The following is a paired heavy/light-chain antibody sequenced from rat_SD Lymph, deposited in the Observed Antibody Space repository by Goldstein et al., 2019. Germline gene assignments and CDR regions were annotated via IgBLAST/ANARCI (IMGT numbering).Heavy chain of an antibody. CDR1: GFSLTSNS. CDR3: TRSSVTWPYNWFAY. CDR2: IWGDGST. Sequence: QVQLKESGPGLVQPSQTLSLTCTVSGFSLTSNSVHWVRQPPGKGLEWMGGIWGDGSTDYNSALKSRLSISRDTSKSQVFLKMNSLQTDDTAIYFCTRSSVTWPYNWFAYWGQGTLVTVSS. J-gene: IGHJ3*01. V-gene: IGHV2-1*01. D-gene: IGHD1-1*01.
Light chain of an antibody. J-gene: IGKJ1*01. CDR2: AAN. V-gene: IGKV12S38*01. CDR3: LQGSKFPWT. Sequence: DIQMTQSPASLSASLGETISIECRASEDIYSNLAWYQQKSGKSPQLLIYAANRLQDGVPSRFSGSGSGTQYSLKISGMQPEDEGDYFCLQGSKFPWTFGGGTKLELK. CDR1: EDIYSN.